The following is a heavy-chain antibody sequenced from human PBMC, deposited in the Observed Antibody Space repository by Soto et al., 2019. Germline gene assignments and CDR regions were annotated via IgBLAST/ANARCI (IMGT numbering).Heavy chain of an antibody. J-gene: IGHJ4*02. D-gene: IGHD3-22*01. CDR2: ISYDGSRT. V-gene: IGHV3-30*04. Sequence: GGSLRLSCTASGFNFSNYAMHWVRQAPGKGLEWLAVISYDGSRTHDADSVKDRFIISRDNSKKMLYLQMSGLRREDTAIYYCAGRDGRWLPYCSDYWGQGTQVTVSS. CDR1: GFNFSNYA. CDR3: AGRDGRWLPYCSDY.